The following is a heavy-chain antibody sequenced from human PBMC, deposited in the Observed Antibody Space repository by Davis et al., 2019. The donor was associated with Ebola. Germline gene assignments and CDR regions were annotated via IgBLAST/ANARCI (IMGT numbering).Heavy chain of an antibody. CDR3: ARRITIWNWFDP. J-gene: IGHJ5*02. Sequence: SETLSLTCTVSGGSISSSSYYWGWIRQPPGKGLEWIGSIYYSGSTYYNPSLKSRVTISVDTSKNQFSLKLSPVTAADTAVYYCARRITIWNWFDPWGQGTLVTVSS. CDR2: IYYSGST. D-gene: IGHD3-3*01. V-gene: IGHV4-39*07. CDR1: GGSISSSSYY.